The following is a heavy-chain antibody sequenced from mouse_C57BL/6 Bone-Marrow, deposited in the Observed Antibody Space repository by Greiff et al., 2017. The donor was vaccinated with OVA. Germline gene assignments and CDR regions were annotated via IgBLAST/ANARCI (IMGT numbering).Heavy chain of an antibody. CDR1: GFTFTSYW. CDR2: IYPGNSDT. CDR3: SREGCRGYFDY. Sequence: EVQLQQSGAVLVRPGASVKMSCKTSGFTFTSYWMHWVQQRPGQGLEWIGAIYPGNSDTNYNQKFKGKATLTAVTSASTSYMELSRLTYEDSAVYDCSREGCRGYFDYWGQGTSLTVSA. V-gene: IGHV1-5*01. J-gene: IGHJ2*03. D-gene: IGHD3-3*01.